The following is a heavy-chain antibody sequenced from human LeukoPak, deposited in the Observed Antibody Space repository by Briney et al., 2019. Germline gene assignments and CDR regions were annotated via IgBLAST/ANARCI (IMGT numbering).Heavy chain of an antibody. V-gene: IGHV3-30-3*01. Sequence: GRSLRLSCAAFGFTFSSYAMHWVRQAPGKGLEWVAVISYDGSNKYYADSVKGRFTISRDNSKNTLYLQMNSLRAEDTAVYYCASGGDAGYWGQGTLVTASS. D-gene: IGHD2-21*02. CDR1: GFTFSSYA. CDR3: ASGGDAGY. J-gene: IGHJ4*02. CDR2: ISYDGSNK.